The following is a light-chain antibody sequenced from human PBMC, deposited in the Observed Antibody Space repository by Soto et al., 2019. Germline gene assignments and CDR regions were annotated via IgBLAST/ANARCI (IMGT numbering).Light chain of an antibody. Sequence: EIVMTQSPATLSVSPGERATLSCKASQSARSSLGWYQQKPGQPPRLLIHDVSIRATGIPARFSGSGSGTEFTLTISSLQSEDFAVYYCQQFNNWPRTFGQGTKVDIK. J-gene: IGKJ1*01. CDR1: QSARSS. V-gene: IGKV3-15*01. CDR2: DVS. CDR3: QQFNNWPRT.